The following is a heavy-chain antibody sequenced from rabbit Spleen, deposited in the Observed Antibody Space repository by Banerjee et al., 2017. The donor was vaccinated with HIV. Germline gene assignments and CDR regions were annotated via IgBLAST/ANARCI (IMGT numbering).Heavy chain of an antibody. V-gene: IGHV1S47*01. CDR2: IDPVFGIT. CDR3: ARDLDGVIGWNFGW. D-gene: IGHD1-1*01. CDR1: GFDFSAYG. J-gene: IGHJ4*01. Sequence: QEQLVESGGGLVQPGGSLKLSCKASGFDFSAYGVSWVRQAPGKGLEWIGYIDPVFGITYYANWVNGRFSISRENAQNTVFLQMTSLTAADTATYFCARDLDGVIGWNFGWWGPGTLVTVS.